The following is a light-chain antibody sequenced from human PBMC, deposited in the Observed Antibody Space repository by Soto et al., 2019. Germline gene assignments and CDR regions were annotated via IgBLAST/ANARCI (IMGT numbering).Light chain of an antibody. CDR3: MQALQAPGT. CDR1: QSLLHSNGYNY. Sequence: DIVMTQSPLSLPVTPGEPASISCRSSQSLLHSNGYNYLDWYLQKPGQSPQLLIYLGSNRASGVPDRFSGSGLGTDFTLKISRVEAEDVGVYYCMQALQAPGTFDQGTKVEIK. CDR2: LGS. V-gene: IGKV2-28*01. J-gene: IGKJ1*01.